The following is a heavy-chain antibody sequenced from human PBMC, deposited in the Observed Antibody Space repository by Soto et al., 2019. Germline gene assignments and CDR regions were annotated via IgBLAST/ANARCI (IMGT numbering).Heavy chain of an antibody. CDR1: GGTFSSYA. CDR2: IIPIFGTA. Sequence: QVQLVQSGAEVKKPGSSVKVSCKASGGTFSSYAISWVRQAPGQGLEWMGGIIPIFGTANYAQKFQGRVTITADESTSTAYMELSSLRSEDTAVDYCARVTTYYYDSSGYDPFGYWGQGTLVTVSS. CDR3: ARVTTYYYDSSGYDPFGY. J-gene: IGHJ4*02. D-gene: IGHD3-22*01. V-gene: IGHV1-69*12.